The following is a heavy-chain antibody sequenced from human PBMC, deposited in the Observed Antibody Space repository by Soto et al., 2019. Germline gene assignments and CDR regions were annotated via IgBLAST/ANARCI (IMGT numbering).Heavy chain of an antibody. CDR1: CYTFTSYV. V-gene: IGHV1-69*13. Sequence: SVQVSCNASCYTFTSYVISWVRQAPGQGLDCIGGIIPIFGTANYAQKFQGRVTITADESTSTAYMELSSLRSEDTAVYYCAREGGARIKGKVPHIRSAYGYYGMEVWGQGTTVTVSS. CDR3: AREGGARIKGKVPHIRSAYGYYGMEV. CDR2: IIPIFGTA. J-gene: IGHJ6*02. D-gene: IGHD3-16*01.